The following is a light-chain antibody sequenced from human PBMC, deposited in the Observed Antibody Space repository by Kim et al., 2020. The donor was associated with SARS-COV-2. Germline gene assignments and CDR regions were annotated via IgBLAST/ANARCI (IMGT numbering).Light chain of an antibody. CDR1: SSNIGAGYD. Sequence: QSVLTQPPSVSGAPGQRVTISCTGSSSNIGAGYDVHWYQQLPGTAPKLLIYDNNKRPSGIPDRFSGSKSGTSATLGITGLQTGDEADYYCGTWDSSLSARVFGGGTQLTVL. CDR3: GTWDSSLSARV. CDR2: DNN. V-gene: IGLV1-51*01. J-gene: IGLJ2*01.